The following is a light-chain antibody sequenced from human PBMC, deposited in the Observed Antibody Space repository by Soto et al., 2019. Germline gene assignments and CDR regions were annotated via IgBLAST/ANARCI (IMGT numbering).Light chain of an antibody. CDR2: GVS. CDR3: CSYRSRSTRV. Sequence: QSVLTQPASVSGSPGQSVTISCTGTSTDVGGYNYVSWYQQHPGKAPKLMIYGVSTRPSGLSNRFSGSKSGNTASLTISVHQAEDAADYYCCSYRSRSTRVFGTGTKRTVL. CDR1: STDVGGYNY. J-gene: IGLJ1*01. V-gene: IGLV2-14*01.